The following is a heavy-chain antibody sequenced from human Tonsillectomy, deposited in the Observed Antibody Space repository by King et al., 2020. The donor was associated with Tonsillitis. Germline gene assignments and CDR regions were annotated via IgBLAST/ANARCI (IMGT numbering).Heavy chain of an antibody. V-gene: IGHV4-30-4*01. J-gene: IGHJ4*02. CDR2: IYYSGST. CDR1: GDSISSGDYY. D-gene: IGHD2-2*01. CDR3: ARGRVVVPAAKPDFDY. Sequence: VQLQESGPGLVKPSQTLSLTCNVSGDSISSGDYYWGWIRQPPGKGLEWIGYIYYSGSTYNNPSLRSRVAVSVDTSKNQFSLKLSSVTAADTAVYYGARGRVVVPAAKPDFDYWGQGTLVTVSS.